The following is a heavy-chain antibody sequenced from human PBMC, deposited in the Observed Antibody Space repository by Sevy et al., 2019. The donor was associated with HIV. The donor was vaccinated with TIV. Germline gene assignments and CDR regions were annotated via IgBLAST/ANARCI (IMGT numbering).Heavy chain of an antibody. CDR2: IYYNGHI. CDR1: GGSITSLY. D-gene: IGHD7-27*01. J-gene: IGHJ4*02. Sequence: SETLSLTCTVSGGSITSLYWNWIRQPPGKGLEWIANIYYNGHINYNPSLKKRATLSLDTSKNQFTLRLSYVTAADTAMYYCAGENAWGRGYSWGQGTLVTVSS. V-gene: IGHV4-59*08. CDR3: AGENAWGRGYS.